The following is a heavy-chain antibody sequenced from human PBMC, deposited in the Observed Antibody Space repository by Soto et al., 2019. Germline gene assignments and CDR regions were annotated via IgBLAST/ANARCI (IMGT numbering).Heavy chain of an antibody. D-gene: IGHD6-13*01. V-gene: IGHV3-53*04. CDR1: GFTVSSNY. J-gene: IGHJ6*02. Sequence: EVPLVESGGGLVQPGGSLRLSCAASGFTVSSNYMSWVRQAPGKGLEWVSVIYSGGSTYYADSVKGRFTISRHNSKNTLYLQMNSLGAEDTAVYYCASAGYSSSVGMDVWGQGTTVTVSS. CDR2: IYSGGST. CDR3: ASAGYSSSVGMDV.